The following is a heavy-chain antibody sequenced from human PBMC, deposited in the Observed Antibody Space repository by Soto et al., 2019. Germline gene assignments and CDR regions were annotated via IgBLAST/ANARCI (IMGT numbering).Heavy chain of an antibody. CDR2: IIPIFGTA. J-gene: IGHJ5*02. Sequence: SVKVSCKASGGTFSSYAISWVRQAPGQGLEWMGGIIPIFGTANYAQKFQGRVTITADESTSTAYMELSSLRSEDTAVYYCASTAPTTVTNWFDPWGQGTLVTVSS. CDR3: ASTAPTTVTNWFDP. D-gene: IGHD4-4*01. CDR1: GGTFSSYA. V-gene: IGHV1-69*13.